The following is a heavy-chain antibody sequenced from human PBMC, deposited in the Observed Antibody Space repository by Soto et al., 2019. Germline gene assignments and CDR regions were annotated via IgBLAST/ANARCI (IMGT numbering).Heavy chain of an antibody. D-gene: IGHD2-21*02. CDR2: IYCRGST. Sequence: QVQLQESGPGLVKPSQTLSLTCTVSGGSISSGGYYWSWIRQHPGKGMEWIGYIYCRGSTYYNPSRKYRVTISVDTSKNQFSLKLRLVPAADTSVYYCARACGGDCHYGMDVWGQGTTVTVSS. CDR1: GGSISSGGYY. J-gene: IGHJ6*02. CDR3: ARACGGDCHYGMDV. V-gene: IGHV4-31*03.